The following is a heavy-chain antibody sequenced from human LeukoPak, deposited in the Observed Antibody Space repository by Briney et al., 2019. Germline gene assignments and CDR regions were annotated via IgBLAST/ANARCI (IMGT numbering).Heavy chain of an antibody. CDR3: ARSYDSSGYPGDY. D-gene: IGHD3-22*01. J-gene: IGHJ4*02. Sequence: PSETLSLTCTVSGASITSYYWTWIRQPPGKGLEWIAYIHYSGSTNYNPSLKSRVTISVDTSKNQFSLKLSSVTAADTAVYYCARSYDSSGYPGDYWGQGTLVTVSS. CDR1: GASITSYY. V-gene: IGHV4-59*08. CDR2: IHYSGST.